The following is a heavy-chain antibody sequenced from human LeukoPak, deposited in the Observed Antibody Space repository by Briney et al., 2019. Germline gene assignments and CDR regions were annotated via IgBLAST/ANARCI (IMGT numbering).Heavy chain of an antibody. CDR2: IKQDGSEK. J-gene: IGHJ4*02. D-gene: IGHD3-10*01. CDR3: AKDVTLVRGGLFDY. Sequence: GGSLRLSCAASGFTFSTYWMNWVRQAPGKGLEWVANIKQDGSEKYYVDSVKGRFTISRDNAKNSLYLQMNSLRAEDTAVCYCAKDVTLVRGGLFDYWGQGTLVTVSS. V-gene: IGHV3-7*01. CDR1: GFTFSTYW.